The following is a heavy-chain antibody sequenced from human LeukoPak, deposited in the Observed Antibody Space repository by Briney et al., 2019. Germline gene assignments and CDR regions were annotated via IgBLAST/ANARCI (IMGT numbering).Heavy chain of an antibody. D-gene: IGHD2-15*01. V-gene: IGHV1-8*01. CDR3: AVLSGGYCSGGSCSHPDYYYYGMDV. CDR1: GYTFTSYD. Sequence: ASVKVSCKASGYTFTSYDINWVRQATGQGLEWMGWMNPNSGNTGYAQKFQGRVTMTRNTSISTAYMELSSLRSEDTAVYYCAVLSGGYCSGGSCSHPDYYYYGMDVWGQGTTVTVSS. J-gene: IGHJ6*02. CDR2: MNPNSGNT.